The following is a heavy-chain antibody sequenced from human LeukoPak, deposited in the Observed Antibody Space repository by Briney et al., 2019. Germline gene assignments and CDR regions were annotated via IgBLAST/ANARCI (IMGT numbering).Heavy chain of an antibody. V-gene: IGHV4-59*06. J-gene: IGHJ4*02. CDR1: GGSISSYY. Sequence: PSETLSLTCTVSGGSISSYYWSWIRQHPGKGLEWIGSIYYSGSTNYNPSLQGRVTISLDTSRNQFSLKLSPVTAADTAVYYCASGDNDPLFDYWGQGTLVTVSS. CDR2: IYYSGST. CDR3: ASGDNDPLFDY. D-gene: IGHD6-25*01.